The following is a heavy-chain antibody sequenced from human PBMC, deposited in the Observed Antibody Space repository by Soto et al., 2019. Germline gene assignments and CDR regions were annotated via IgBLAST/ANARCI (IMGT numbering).Heavy chain of an antibody. Sequence: QVQLVQSGTEVKKPGASVKVSCKASGYTFLDFYIHWVRQAPGQGLEWMGFINPSGGGTTYAQQFQGRLTMTMDTSTSTVYMELISLRSEDTAIYYCARDKPFSAGYWGQGTLV. CDR1: GYTFLDFY. D-gene: IGHD3-3*02. CDR2: INPSGGGT. J-gene: IGHJ4*02. CDR3: ARDKPFSAGY. V-gene: IGHV1-46*01.